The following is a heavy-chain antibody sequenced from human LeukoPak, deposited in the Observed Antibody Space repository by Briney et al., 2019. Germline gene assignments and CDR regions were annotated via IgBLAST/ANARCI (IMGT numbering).Heavy chain of an antibody. Sequence: GSLRLSCAASGFTFSSYSMNWVRQAPGKGLEWVSSITSSNNDIYYADSVKGRFTISRDNAKNSLYLQMNSLRAEDTAVYYCARDLSDIVVVPAATRTFDYWGQGTLVTVSS. CDR1: GFTFSSYS. V-gene: IGHV3-21*01. CDR2: ITSSNNDI. J-gene: IGHJ4*02. CDR3: ARDLSDIVVVPAATRTFDY. D-gene: IGHD2-2*01.